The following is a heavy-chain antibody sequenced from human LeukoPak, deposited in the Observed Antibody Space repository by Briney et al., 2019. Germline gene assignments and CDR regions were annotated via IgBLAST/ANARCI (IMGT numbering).Heavy chain of an antibody. D-gene: IGHD1-26*01. CDR3: ARVGATTTAVVLDS. CDR2: VSPSGSPI. V-gene: IGHV3-48*01. CDR1: GFTFSSYS. J-gene: IGHJ4*02. Sequence: PGGSLRLSCAASGFTFSSYSMNWVRQAPGKGLEWVSYVSPSGSPIYYADSVKGRFTISRDTAKNSLYLQMNSLRVEDTAFNYCARVGATTTAVVLDSWGQGTLVTVSS.